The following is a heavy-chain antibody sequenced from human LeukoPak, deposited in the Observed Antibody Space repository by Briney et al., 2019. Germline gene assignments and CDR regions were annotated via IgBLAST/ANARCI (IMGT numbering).Heavy chain of an antibody. V-gene: IGHV4-61*01. D-gene: IGHD4-23*01. CDR2: VYYSGST. J-gene: IGHJ4*02. CDR3: AREDYGGNSGTDY. CDR1: GGSVNSGSFY. Sequence: SETLSLTCTVSGGSVNSGSFYWSWIRQPPGKGLEWIGYVYYSGSTNYSPSLKSRVTISIDTSKNQFSLKVNSVTAADTAVYYSAREDYGGNSGTDYWGQGTLVTVSS.